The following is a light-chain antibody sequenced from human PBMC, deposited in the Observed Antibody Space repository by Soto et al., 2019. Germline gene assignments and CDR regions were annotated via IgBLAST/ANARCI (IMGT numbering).Light chain of an antibody. Sequence: QSALTQPPSASGSPGQSVTISCTGTSSDVGGYNYVSWYQHHPGKAPTLMIYEVSKRPSGVPDRFSGSKSGNTASLTVSGLQAEDEADYYCRSYAGSDNYVFGPGTKVTVL. J-gene: IGLJ1*01. CDR1: SSDVGGYNY. V-gene: IGLV2-8*01. CDR3: RSYAGSDNYV. CDR2: EVS.